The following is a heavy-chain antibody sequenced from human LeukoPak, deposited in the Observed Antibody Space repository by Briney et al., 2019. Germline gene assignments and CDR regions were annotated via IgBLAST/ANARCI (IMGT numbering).Heavy chain of an antibody. D-gene: IGHD1-7*01. CDR1: GFTFSNYG. J-gene: IGHJ4*02. V-gene: IGHV3-21*01. Sequence: PGGSLRLSCAASGFTFSNYGINWVRQAPGKGLQWVSSISASGTYIFYADSVKGRFTISRDNANNLLYLQMNSLRAEDTAVYYCARGSNWNYEGFDYWGQGTLVTVSS. CDR2: ISASGTYI. CDR3: ARGSNWNYEGFDY.